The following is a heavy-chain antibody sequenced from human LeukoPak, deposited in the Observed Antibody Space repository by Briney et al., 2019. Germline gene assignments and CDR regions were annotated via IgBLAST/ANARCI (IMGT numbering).Heavy chain of an antibody. V-gene: IGHV4-34*01. CDR2: INHSGST. Sequence: SETLSLTCAVYGGSFSGYYWSWIRQPPGKGLEWIGEINHSGSTNYNPSLKSRVTITVDTSKNQFSLKLSSVTAADTAVYYYARGVKWELPFDYWGQGTLVTVSS. D-gene: IGHD1-26*01. CDR3: ARGVKWELPFDY. J-gene: IGHJ4*02. CDR1: GGSFSGYY.